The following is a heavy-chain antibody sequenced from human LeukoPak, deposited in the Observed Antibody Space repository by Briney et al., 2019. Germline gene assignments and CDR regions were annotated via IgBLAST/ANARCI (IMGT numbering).Heavy chain of an antibody. CDR3: LGAGDLG. J-gene: IGHJ4*02. CDR2: INPDGSEK. Sequence: PGGSLRLSCEASRFTFSSRWTNWVRQAPGRGLEWVGNINPDGSEKYYVDSARGRFTISRDNTKNSMYLQMNSLRAEDTAVYFCLGAGDLGWGQGTLVTVSS. V-gene: IGHV3-7*01. CDR1: RFTFSSRW. D-gene: IGHD1-14*01.